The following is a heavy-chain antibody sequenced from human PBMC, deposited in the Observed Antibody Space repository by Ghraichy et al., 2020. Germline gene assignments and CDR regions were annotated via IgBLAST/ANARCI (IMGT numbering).Heavy chain of an antibody. CDR2: IYPGDSDT. V-gene: IGHV5-51*01. Sequence: GESLNISCKGSGYSFTSYWIGWVRQMPGKGLEWMGIIYPGDSDTRYSPSFQGQVTISADKSISTAYLQWSSLKASDTAMYYCARHLGGDGYITEGYYYYYYGMDVWGQGTTVTVSS. CDR1: GYSFTSYW. CDR3: ARHLGGDGYITEGYYYYYYGMDV. J-gene: IGHJ6*02. D-gene: IGHD5-24*01.